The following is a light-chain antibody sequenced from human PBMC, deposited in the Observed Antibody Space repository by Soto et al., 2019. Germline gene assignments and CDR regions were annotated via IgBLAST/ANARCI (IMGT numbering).Light chain of an antibody. J-gene: IGKJ3*01. CDR2: AAS. V-gene: IGKV3-20*01. Sequence: EIVLTQSPGTLPLSPGERATLSCRASQTLSINSLAWYQQKLGQPPRLLIYAASTRATDIPERFSGGGSGTDFTLSISSLEPDDFALYYCQQYDASPLTFGPGTTVEIK. CDR3: QQYDASPLT. CDR1: QTLSINS.